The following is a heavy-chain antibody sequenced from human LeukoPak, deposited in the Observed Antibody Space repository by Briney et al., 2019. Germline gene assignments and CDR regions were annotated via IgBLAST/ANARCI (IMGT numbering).Heavy chain of an antibody. Sequence: SETLSLTCTVSGVSISSYYWSWIRQPPGKGPEWIGYIYYSGSTNYNPSLKSRVTISVDTSKNQFSLKLSSVTAADTAVYYCARTSSSGYYFRWFDPWGQGTLVTVSS. V-gene: IGHV4-59*01. CDR1: GVSISSYY. CDR2: IYYSGST. D-gene: IGHD3-22*01. CDR3: ARTSSSGYYFRWFDP. J-gene: IGHJ5*02.